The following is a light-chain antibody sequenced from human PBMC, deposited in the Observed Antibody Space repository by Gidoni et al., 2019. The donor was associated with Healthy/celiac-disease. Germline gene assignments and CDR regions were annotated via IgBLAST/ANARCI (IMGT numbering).Light chain of an antibody. Sequence: QSALTQPASVSRSPGQSITISCTGTSSDVGGYNYVSWYQQHPGKAPKLMIYDVSNRPSGVSNLFSGSKSGNTASLTISGLQADDEADYYCSSYTSSSTLVFGGGTKLTVL. CDR3: SSYTSSSTLV. J-gene: IGLJ2*01. V-gene: IGLV2-14*03. CDR1: SSDVGGYNY. CDR2: DVS.